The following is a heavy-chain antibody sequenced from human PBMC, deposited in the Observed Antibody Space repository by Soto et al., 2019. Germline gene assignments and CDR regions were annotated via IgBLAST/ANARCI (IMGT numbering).Heavy chain of an antibody. J-gene: IGHJ5*02. D-gene: IGHD3-10*01. CDR3: ARIRYYCGSQGFDP. V-gene: IGHV4-59*08. Sequence: SETLSLTCTVSGGSISSYYWSWIRPPPGKGLEWIGYIYYSGSTNYNPSLKSRVTISVDTSKNQFSLKLSSVTAADTAVYYCARIRYYCGSQGFDPWGQGTLVTVSS. CDR1: GGSISSYY. CDR2: IYYSGST.